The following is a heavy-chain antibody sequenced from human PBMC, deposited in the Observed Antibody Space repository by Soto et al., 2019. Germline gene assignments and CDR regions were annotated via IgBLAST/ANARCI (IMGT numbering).Heavy chain of an antibody. D-gene: IGHD5-18*01. V-gene: IGHV3-23*01. CDR3: AKGWDIGMAYYYMDV. CDR1: GFTFSSYA. J-gene: IGHJ6*03. CDR2: ISGSGGST. Sequence: GGSLRLSCAASGFTFSSYAMSWVRQAPGQGLEWVSVISGSGGSTYYADSVKGRFTISRDNSKNTLYLQMNSLRAEDTAVYYCAKGWDIGMAYYYMDVWGKGTTVTVSS.